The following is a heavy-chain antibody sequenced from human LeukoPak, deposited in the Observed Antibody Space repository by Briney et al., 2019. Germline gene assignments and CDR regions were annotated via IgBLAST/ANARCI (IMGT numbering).Heavy chain of an antibody. J-gene: IGHJ4*01. D-gene: IGHD2-15*01. V-gene: IGHV1-3*01. Sequence: GASVKVSCKASGYTFTSYAMHWVRQAPGQRLEWMGWINAGNGNTKYSQKFQGRVTITRDTSASTAYMELSSLRSEDTAVYYCAREVKDTYCSGVQNCLFDSWGHGTLVTVSS. CDR3: AREVKDTYCSGVQNCLFDS. CDR2: INAGNGNT. CDR1: GYTFTSYA.